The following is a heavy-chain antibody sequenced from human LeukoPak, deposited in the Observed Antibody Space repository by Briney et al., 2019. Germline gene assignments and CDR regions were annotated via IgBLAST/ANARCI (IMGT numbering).Heavy chain of an antibody. D-gene: IGHD3-16*02. CDR3: ASTYDYVWGSFRTGYFDY. CDR1: GFTFSNYN. CDR2: ISHDGSNK. V-gene: IGHV3-30*03. J-gene: IGHJ4*02. Sequence: GGSLRLSCSASGFTFSNYNMHWVRQAPGKGLEWVAVISHDGSNKYYADSVKGRFTISRDNSKNTLYVQMNSLRAEDTAVYYCASTYDYVWGSFRTGYFDYWGQGTLVTVSS.